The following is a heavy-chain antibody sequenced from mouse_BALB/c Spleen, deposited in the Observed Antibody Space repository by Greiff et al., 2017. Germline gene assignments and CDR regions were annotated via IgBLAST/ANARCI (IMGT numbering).Heavy chain of an antibody. CDR1: GYNFTSYW. CDR3: AIPNYYGSSYYAMDY. D-gene: IGHD1-1*01. J-gene: IGHJ4*01. Sequence: QVHVKQSGAELVKPGTSVKLSCKASGYNFTSYWINWVKLRPGQGLEWIGDIYPGSGSTNYNEKFKSKATLTVDTSSSTAYMQLSSLASEDSALYYCAIPNYYGSSYYAMDYWGQGTSVTVSS. V-gene: IGHV1-55*01. CDR2: IYPGSGST.